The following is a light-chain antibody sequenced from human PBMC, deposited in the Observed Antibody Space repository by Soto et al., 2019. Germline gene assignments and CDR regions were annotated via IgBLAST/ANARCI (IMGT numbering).Light chain of an antibody. CDR3: QQYNSYST. CDR1: QGISNY. J-gene: IGKJ1*01. CDR2: AAS. Sequence: DIQLTQSPSFLSASVGDRVSITCRASQGISNYLAWYQQKPGKAPKVLIYAASTLQSGVPSRFSGSGSGTEFTLTISSLQPDDFATYYCQQYNSYSTFGQGTKVDIK. V-gene: IGKV1-9*01.